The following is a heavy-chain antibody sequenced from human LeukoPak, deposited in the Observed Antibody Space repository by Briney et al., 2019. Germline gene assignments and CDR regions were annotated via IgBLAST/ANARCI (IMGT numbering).Heavy chain of an antibody. J-gene: IGHJ3*02. V-gene: IGHV4-59*01. CDR2: IYYIGST. CDR3: AGRLWRRDGYNLSAFDI. Sequence: PSETLSLTCTVSGGSISSYYWNWIRQPPGKGLEWIGYIYYIGSTNYNPSLKSRVTISVDTSKNQFSLKLSSVTDADTAVYYCAGRLWRRDGYNLSAFDIWGQGTMVTVSS. CDR1: GGSISSYY. D-gene: IGHD5-24*01.